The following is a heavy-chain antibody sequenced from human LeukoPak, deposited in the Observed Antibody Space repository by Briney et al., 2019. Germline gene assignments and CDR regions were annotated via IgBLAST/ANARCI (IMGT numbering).Heavy chain of an antibody. CDR1: GGSFSDYY. Sequence: LSLTCAVYGGSFSDYYMSWIRQAPGKGLEWVSYISSSSSYTNYADSVKGRFTISRDNAKNSLYLQMNSLRAEDTAVYYCAREQDFGEPHNPWGQGTLVTVSS. CDR3: AREQDFGEPHNP. D-gene: IGHD3-10*01. CDR2: ISSSSSYT. J-gene: IGHJ5*02. V-gene: IGHV3-11*05.